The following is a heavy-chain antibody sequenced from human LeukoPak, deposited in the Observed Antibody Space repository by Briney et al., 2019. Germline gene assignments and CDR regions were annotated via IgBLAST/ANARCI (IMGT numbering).Heavy chain of an antibody. J-gene: IGHJ6*03. V-gene: IGHV3-30*02. CDR1: GFTFSSYG. D-gene: IGHD3-10*01. Sequence: GGSLRLSCAASGFTFSSYGMHWVRQAPGKGLEWVAFIRYDGSNKYYADSVKGRFTISRDNSKNTLYLQMNSLRAEDTAVYYCAKGRHYYGSGSYYYYYYMDVWGKGTTVTISS. CDR2: IRYDGSNK. CDR3: AKGRHYYGSGSYYYYYYMDV.